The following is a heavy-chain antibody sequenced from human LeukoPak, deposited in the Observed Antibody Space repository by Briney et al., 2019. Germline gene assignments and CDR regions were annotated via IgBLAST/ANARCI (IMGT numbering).Heavy chain of an antibody. V-gene: IGHV4-59*01. D-gene: IGHD6-13*01. J-gene: IGHJ4*02. CDR1: GGSISSYY. Sequence: PSETLSLTCTVSGGSISSYYWSWIRQPSGKGLEWIGYIYYSGSTNYNPSLKSRVTISVDTSKNQFSLKLSSVTAADTAVYYCARDGPGSSVDYWGQGTLVTVSS. CDR3: ARDGPGSSVDY. CDR2: IYYSGST.